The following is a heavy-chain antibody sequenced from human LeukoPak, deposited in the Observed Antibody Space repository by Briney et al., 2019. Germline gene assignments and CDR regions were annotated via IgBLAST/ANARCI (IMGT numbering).Heavy chain of an antibody. CDR2: ISGSSGSI. Sequence: GRSLRLSCAASGFTFDDYAMHWVRQAPGKCLEWVSGISGSSGSIGYADSVKGRFNISRDNAKNSLYLQMNSLRAEDTALYYCAKVTGATLYTGTDAFDIWGQGTMVTVSS. J-gene: IGHJ3*02. CDR3: AKVTGATLYTGTDAFDI. D-gene: IGHD3-9*01. CDR1: GFTFDDYA. V-gene: IGHV3-9*01.